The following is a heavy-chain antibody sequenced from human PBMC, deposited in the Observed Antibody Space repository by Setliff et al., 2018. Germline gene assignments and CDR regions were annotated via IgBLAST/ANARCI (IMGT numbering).Heavy chain of an antibody. CDR2: IYYSGST. CDR1: GGSISSSSYY. V-gene: IGHV4-39*07. CDR3: AKGYCSSTSCYVDY. J-gene: IGHJ4*02. Sequence: SETLSLTCTVSGGSISSSSYYWGWIRQPPGKGLEWIGSIYYSGSTYYNPSLKSRVTISVDTSKNQFSLKLSSVTAADMALYYCAKGYCSSTSCYVDYWGQGTLVTVSS. D-gene: IGHD2-2*01.